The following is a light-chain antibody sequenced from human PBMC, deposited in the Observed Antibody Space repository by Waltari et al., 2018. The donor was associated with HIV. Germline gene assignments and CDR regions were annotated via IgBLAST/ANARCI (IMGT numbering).Light chain of an antibody. J-gene: IGKJ4*01. CDR2: GAS. V-gene: IGKV3-15*01. Sequence: EIVMTQSPATLSVSPGERATLSCRASQSVSSNLAWYQQKPGQAPRLLIYGASTRATGIPARFSGSGSGTEFTLTISSLQSEDFAVYYCQQRSDWRRLTFGGGTKLEIK. CDR3: QQRSDWRRLT. CDR1: QSVSSN.